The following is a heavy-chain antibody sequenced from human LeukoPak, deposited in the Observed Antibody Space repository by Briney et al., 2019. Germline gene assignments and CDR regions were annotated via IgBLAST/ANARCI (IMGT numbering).Heavy chain of an antibody. CDR3: AKVLGGNTQNWFDP. J-gene: IGHJ5*02. V-gene: IGHV3-30*02. CDR2: IRYDGSNK. Sequence: GGSLRLSCAASGFTFSSYGMHWVRQAPGKGLEWVAFIRYDGSNKYYADSVKGRFTISRDNSKNTLYLQMNSLGAEDTAVYYCAKVLGGNTQNWFDPWGQGTLVTVSS. D-gene: IGHD4-23*01. CDR1: GFTFSSYG.